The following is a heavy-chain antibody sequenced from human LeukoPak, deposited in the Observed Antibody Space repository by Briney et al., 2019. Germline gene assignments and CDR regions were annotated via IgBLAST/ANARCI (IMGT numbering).Heavy chain of an antibody. D-gene: IGHD2-2*01. CDR1: GGSISSYY. Sequence: PSETLSLTCTVSGGSISSYYWSWIRQPPGKGLEWIGYIYYSGSTNYNPSLKSRVTMSVDTSKNQFSLKLSSVTAADTAVYYCARIYCSSTSCYRGAFDIWGQGTMVTVSS. CDR2: IYYSGST. J-gene: IGHJ3*02. V-gene: IGHV4-59*12. CDR3: ARIYCSSTSCYRGAFDI.